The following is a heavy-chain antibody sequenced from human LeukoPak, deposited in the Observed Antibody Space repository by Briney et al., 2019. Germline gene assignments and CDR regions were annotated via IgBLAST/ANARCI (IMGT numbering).Heavy chain of an antibody. Sequence: SETLSLTCTVSGYSISSGYYWGWIRQPPGKGLEWIGSIYHSGSTYYNPSLKSRVTISVDTSKNQFSLKLSSVTAADTAVYYCARERGITGYYMDVWGKGTTVTVSS. CDR3: ARERGITGYYMDV. CDR1: GYSISSGYY. D-gene: IGHD1-20*01. V-gene: IGHV4-38-2*02. J-gene: IGHJ6*03. CDR2: IYHSGST.